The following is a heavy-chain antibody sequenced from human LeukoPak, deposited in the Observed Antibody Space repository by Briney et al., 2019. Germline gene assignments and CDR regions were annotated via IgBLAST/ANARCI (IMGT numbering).Heavy chain of an antibody. CDR3: ARIAIGGGEWHFDS. V-gene: IGHV1-2*02. Sequence: ASVKVSCKASGDSFTDYYMHWVRQAPGQGLEWMGWINPKSGGTNYAQAFQGRVTMTRDTSIRTAYMELSRLRGDDTAVYYCARIAIGGGEWHFDSWGQGTLVTVSS. J-gene: IGHJ4*02. CDR2: INPKSGGT. CDR1: GDSFTDYY. D-gene: IGHD3-16*01.